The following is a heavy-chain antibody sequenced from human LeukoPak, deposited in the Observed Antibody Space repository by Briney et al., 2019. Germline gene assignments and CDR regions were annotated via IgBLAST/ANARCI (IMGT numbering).Heavy chain of an antibody. CDR3: AKGLVGAPLGAFDI. CDR2: TSWNSGSI. V-gene: IGHV3-9*01. D-gene: IGHD1-26*01. Sequence: GRSLRLSCAASGFTFDDYAMHWVRQAPGKGLEWVSGTSWNSGSIGYADSVKGRFTISRDNAKNSLYLQMNSLRAEDTALYYCAKGLVGAPLGAFDIWGQGTMVTVSS. J-gene: IGHJ3*02. CDR1: GFTFDDYA.